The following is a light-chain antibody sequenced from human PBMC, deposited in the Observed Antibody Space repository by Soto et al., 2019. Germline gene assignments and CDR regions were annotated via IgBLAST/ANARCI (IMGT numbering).Light chain of an antibody. CDR1: QDSSNY. J-gene: IGKJ4*01. V-gene: IGKV1-33*01. CDR2: DAS. Sequence: DIQMTPSPSSLSASVGDRVNITCQASQDSSNYLNWYQQKPGKAPKLLIYDASNLETGVPSRFSGSGSGTDFTFTISSLQPEDIATYYCQQYDNLPLTFGGGTKVDIK. CDR3: QQYDNLPLT.